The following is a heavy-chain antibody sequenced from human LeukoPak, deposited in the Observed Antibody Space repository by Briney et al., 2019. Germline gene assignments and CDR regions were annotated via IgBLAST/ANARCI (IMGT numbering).Heavy chain of an antibody. CDR3: ARGGFGELLARLDY. J-gene: IGHJ4*02. Sequence: PGGSLRLSCAASGFTFSSYSMNWVRQAPGKGLEWVSSISSSSSYIYYADSVKGRFTISRDNAKNSLYLQMNSLRAEGTAVYYCARGGFGELLARLDYWGQGTLVTVSS. V-gene: IGHV3-21*01. CDR1: GFTFSSYS. CDR2: ISSSSSYI. D-gene: IGHD3-10*01.